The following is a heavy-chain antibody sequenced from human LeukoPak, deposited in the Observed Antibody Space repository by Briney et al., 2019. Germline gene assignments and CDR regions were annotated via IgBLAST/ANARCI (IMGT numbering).Heavy chain of an antibody. V-gene: IGHV3-9*01. CDR2: ISWNSGSI. CDR1: GFTFDDYA. D-gene: IGHD5-24*01. J-gene: IGHJ4*02. Sequence: AGGSLRLSCAASGFTFDDYAMHWVRQAPGKGLEWVSGISWNSGSIGYADSVKGRFTISRDNAKNSLYLQMNSLRAEDTALYYCAKSGGDGYNYVYFDYWGQGTLVTVSS. CDR3: AKSGGDGYNYVYFDY.